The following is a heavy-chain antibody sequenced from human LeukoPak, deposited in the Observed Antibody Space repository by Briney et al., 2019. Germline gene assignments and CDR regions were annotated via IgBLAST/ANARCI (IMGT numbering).Heavy chain of an antibody. J-gene: IGHJ5*02. V-gene: IGHV1-69*13. CDR3: ARAAHYDILTGNTRWFDP. Sequence: SVKVSCKASGGTFSSYAISWVRQAPGQGLEWMGGIIPIFGTANYAQKFQGRVTITADESTSTAYMELSSPRSEDTAVYYCARAAHYDILTGNTRWFDPWGQGTLVTVSS. CDR2: IIPIFGTA. CDR1: GGTFSSYA. D-gene: IGHD3-9*01.